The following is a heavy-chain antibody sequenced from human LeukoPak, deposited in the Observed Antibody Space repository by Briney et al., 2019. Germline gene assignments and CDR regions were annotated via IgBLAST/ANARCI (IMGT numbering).Heavy chain of an antibody. J-gene: IGHJ6*03. CDR1: GFTFSSYE. Sequence: GGSLRLSCAASGFTFSSYEMNWVRQAPGKGLEWVSYISSSGSTIYYADSVKGRFTISRDNAKNSLYLQMNSLRAEDTAVYYCARDSSGRIAAAGTIYYYYYYMDVWGKGTTVTVSS. D-gene: IGHD6-13*01. V-gene: IGHV3-48*03. CDR3: ARDSSGRIAAAGTIYYYYYYMDV. CDR2: ISSSGSTI.